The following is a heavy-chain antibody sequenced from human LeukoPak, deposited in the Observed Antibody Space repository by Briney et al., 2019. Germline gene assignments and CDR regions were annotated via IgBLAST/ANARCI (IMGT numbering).Heavy chain of an antibody. V-gene: IGHV3-20*04. D-gene: IGHD5-24*01. Sequence: GGSLRLSCAASGFTFDDYGMSWVRQAPGKGLEWVSGINWNGGSTGYADSVKGRFTISRDNAKNTLYLQMNILRAEDTAVYYCVRDRDGYNYWGQGTLVTVSS. CDR1: GFTFDDYG. CDR3: VRDRDGYNY. J-gene: IGHJ4*02. CDR2: INWNGGST.